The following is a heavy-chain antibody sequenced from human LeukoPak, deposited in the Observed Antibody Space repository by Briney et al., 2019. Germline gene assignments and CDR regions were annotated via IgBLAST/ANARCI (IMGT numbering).Heavy chain of an antibody. CDR2: INHSGST. CDR1: GGSFSGYY. V-gene: IGHV4-34*01. D-gene: IGHD2-21*02. J-gene: IGHJ4*02. CDR3: ARHRRVTPFDY. Sequence: SETLSLTCAVYGGSFSGYYRSWIRQPPGKGLEWIGEINHSGSTNYNPSLKSRVTISVDTSKNQFSLKLSSVTAADTAVYYCARHRRVTPFDYWGQGTLVTVSS.